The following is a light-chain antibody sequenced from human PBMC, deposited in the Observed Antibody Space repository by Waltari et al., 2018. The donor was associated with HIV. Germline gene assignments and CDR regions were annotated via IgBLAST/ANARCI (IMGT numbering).Light chain of an antibody. Sequence: QSDLTQPPSVSGSPGQSVTISCTGTSSDVGSYNRVSWYQQPPGTAPKLMIYEVSNRPSGVPDRFSGSKSGNTASLTISGLQAEDEADYYCSSYTSSSTLVVFGGGTKLTVL. J-gene: IGLJ2*01. V-gene: IGLV2-18*02. CDR2: EVS. CDR1: SSDVGSYNR. CDR3: SSYTSSSTLVV.